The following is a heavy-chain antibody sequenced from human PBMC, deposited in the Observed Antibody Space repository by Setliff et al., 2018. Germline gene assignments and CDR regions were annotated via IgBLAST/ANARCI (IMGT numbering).Heavy chain of an antibody. CDR3: ARAPSTRGYSGYDS. CDR2: IKQDGSEK. Sequence: PGGSLRLSCAASGFTFSNSWMSWVRQAPGKGLEWVANIKQDGSEKYYVDSVKGRFTISRDNAKNSLYLQMNSLRAEDTAVYYCARAPSTRGYSGYDSWGQGTLVTVSS. CDR1: GFTFSNSW. J-gene: IGHJ5*02. D-gene: IGHD5-12*01. V-gene: IGHV3-7*01.